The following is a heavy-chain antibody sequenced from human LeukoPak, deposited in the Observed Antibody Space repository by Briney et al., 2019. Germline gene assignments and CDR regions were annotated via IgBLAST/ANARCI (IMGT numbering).Heavy chain of an antibody. CDR1: GGTFSSYA. D-gene: IGHD2-2*01. CDR3: ARVDAADNWFDP. J-gene: IGHJ5*02. V-gene: IGHV1-69*04. Sequence: SVKVSCKASGGTFSSYAISWVRQAPGQGLEWMGRIIPILGIANYAQKFQGRVTITADKSTSTAYMELSRLRSDDTAVYYCARVDAADNWFDPWGQGTLVTVSS. CDR2: IIPILGIA.